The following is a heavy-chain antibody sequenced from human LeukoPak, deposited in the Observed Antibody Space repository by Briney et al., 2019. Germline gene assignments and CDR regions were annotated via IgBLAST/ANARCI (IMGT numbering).Heavy chain of an antibody. CDR2: ISGSGTST. J-gene: IGHJ4*02. CDR1: GFTFSSYA. CDR3: AKESVKDSSGYYFDY. D-gene: IGHD3-22*01. Sequence: GGSLRLSCAASGFTFSSYAMSWVRQAPGKGLEWVSGISGSGTSTFYADSVKGRFTISRDNSKNTLYLQMNSLRAENTAVYYCAKESVKDSSGYYFDYWGQGTLVTVSS. V-gene: IGHV3-23*01.